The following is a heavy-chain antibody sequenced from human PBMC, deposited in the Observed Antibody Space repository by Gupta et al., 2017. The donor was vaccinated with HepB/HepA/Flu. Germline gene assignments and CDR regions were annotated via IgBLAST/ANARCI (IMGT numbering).Heavy chain of an antibody. CDR2: ISSSSSYI. D-gene: IGHD3-22*01. V-gene: IGHV3-21*01. Sequence: EVQLVDSGGGLVKPGGSLRLSCAASGFTFSSYRMNWVRQAPGKGLEWGSSISSSSSYIYYADAVKGRFTISRDNAKKARYLQMKSLRAEDTAVYYCARNYDDSSGEFDYGGQGTMVTVSS. CDR3: ARNYDDSSGEFDY. CDR1: GFTFSSYR. J-gene: IGHJ4*02.